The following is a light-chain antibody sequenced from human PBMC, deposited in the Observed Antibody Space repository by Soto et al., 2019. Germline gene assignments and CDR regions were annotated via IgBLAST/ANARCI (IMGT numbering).Light chain of an antibody. V-gene: IGKV1-5*03. CDR1: QSISSW. Sequence: IQMTQSPSTLSASVGDRVTITCRAGQSISSWLAWYQQIPGKAPKLLIYKASSLESGVPSRFSGSGSGTEFTLTISSLQPDDFATYYCQQYNSYSWTFGQGTNVDIK. J-gene: IGKJ1*01. CDR2: KAS. CDR3: QQYNSYSWT.